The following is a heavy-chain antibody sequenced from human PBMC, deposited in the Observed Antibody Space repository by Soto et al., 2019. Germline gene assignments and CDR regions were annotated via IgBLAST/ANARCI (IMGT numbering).Heavy chain of an antibody. D-gene: IGHD3-10*01. CDR3: ATTYYYGSGSPSYYYYGMDV. V-gene: IGHV1-18*01. CDR2: ISAYNGNT. Sequence: ASVKVSCKASGYTFTSYGIXWVRQAPGQGLEWMGWISAYNGNTNYAQKLQGRVTMTTDTSTSTAYMELRSLRSDDTAVYYCATTYYYGSGSPSYYYYGMDVWGQGTTVTVSS. J-gene: IGHJ6*02. CDR1: GYTFTSYG.